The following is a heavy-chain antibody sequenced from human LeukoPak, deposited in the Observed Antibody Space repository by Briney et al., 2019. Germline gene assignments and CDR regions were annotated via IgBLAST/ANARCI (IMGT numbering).Heavy chain of an antibody. Sequence: PSQTLSLTCTVSGGSISSGGYYWSWIRQPPGKGLEWIGYIYYSGSTNYNPSLKSRVTISVDTSKNQFSLKLSSVTAADTAVYYCAKSTYYYDTFVNAFDIWGQGTMVTVSS. CDR2: IYYSGST. D-gene: IGHD3-22*01. CDR1: GGSISSGGYY. V-gene: IGHV4-61*08. J-gene: IGHJ3*02. CDR3: AKSTYYYDTFVNAFDI.